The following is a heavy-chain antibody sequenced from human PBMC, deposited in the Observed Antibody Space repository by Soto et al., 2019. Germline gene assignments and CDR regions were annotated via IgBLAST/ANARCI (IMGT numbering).Heavy chain of an antibody. CDR3: ARDPKTPIAVAVPGYYYGMDV. D-gene: IGHD6-19*01. CDR2: IWYDGSNK. Sequence: PGGSLRLSCAASGFTFSSYGMHWVRQAPGKGLEWVAVIWYDGSNKYYADSVKGRFTISRDNSKNTLYLQMNSLRAEDTAVYYCARDPKTPIAVAVPGYYYGMDVWGQGTTVTVSS. J-gene: IGHJ6*02. V-gene: IGHV3-33*01. CDR1: GFTFSSYG.